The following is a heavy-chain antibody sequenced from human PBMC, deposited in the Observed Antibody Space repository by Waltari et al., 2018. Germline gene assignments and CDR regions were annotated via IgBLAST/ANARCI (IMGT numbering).Heavy chain of an antibody. J-gene: IGHJ4*02. Sequence: QLQLQESGPGLVKPSETLSLTCTVSGGSISSSSYYWGWIRQPPGKGLEWIGSIYYSGSPYYNPSLKCRVTISVDTSKNQFSLKLSSVTAADTAVYYCARVRAYCSSTSCYGPYYFDYWGQGTLVTVSS. D-gene: IGHD2-2*01. V-gene: IGHV4-39*07. CDR3: ARVRAYCSSTSCYGPYYFDY. CDR2: IYYSGSP. CDR1: GGSISSSSYY.